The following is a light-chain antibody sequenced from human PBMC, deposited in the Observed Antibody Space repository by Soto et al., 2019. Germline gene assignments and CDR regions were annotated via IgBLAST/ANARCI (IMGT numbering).Light chain of an antibody. J-gene: IGKJ1*01. CDR2: DVS. V-gene: IGKV1-12*01. Sequence: DNPLTQSPSSIYASVGDRGTITCRASQAVNSWLAWFQQKPGMAPKLVIYDVSSLQSGVPSRFSGSGSGTEFTLTISSLQPEDFATYYCQQSYVTPWTFGQGTKVDIK. CDR1: QAVNSW. CDR3: QQSYVTPWT.